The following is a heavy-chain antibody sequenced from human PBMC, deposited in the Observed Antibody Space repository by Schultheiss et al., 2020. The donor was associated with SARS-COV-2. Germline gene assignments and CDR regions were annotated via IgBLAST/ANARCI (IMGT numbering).Heavy chain of an antibody. J-gene: IGHJ4*02. V-gene: IGHV4-31*01. CDR1: GGSVSSGSYY. Sequence: SQTLSLTCTVSGGSVSSGSYYWSWIRQPPGKGLEWIGYIYYSGSTYYNPSLKSLVTMSLDTSKNHFSLKLSSVTAADTAVYYCARSGLGASFDYWGQGTLVTVSS. CDR2: IYYSGST. D-gene: IGHD5-12*01. CDR3: ARSGLGASFDY.